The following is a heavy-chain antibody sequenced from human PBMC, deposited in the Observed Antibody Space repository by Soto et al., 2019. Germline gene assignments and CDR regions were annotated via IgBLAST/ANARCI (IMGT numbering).Heavy chain of an antibody. J-gene: IGHJ6*02. Sequence: SQTLSLTCAISGDSVSSNSAAWNWIRQSPSRGLEWLGRTYYRSKWYNDYAVSVKSRITINPDTSKNQFSLQLNSVTPEDTAVYYCATTYYDILTGTPRYGMDVWRQGTTVTVSS. D-gene: IGHD3-9*01. CDR3: ATTYYDILTGTPRYGMDV. CDR2: TYYRSKWYN. CDR1: GDSVSSNSAA. V-gene: IGHV6-1*01.